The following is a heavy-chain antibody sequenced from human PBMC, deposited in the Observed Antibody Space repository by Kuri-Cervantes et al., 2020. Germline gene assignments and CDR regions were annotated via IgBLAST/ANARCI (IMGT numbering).Heavy chain of an antibody. CDR2: IRSKAYGGTT. V-gene: IGHV3-49*04. Sequence: GESLKISCEASGFTFVSFTMNWVRQAPGKGLEWVGFIRSKAYGGTTEYAASVKGRFTISRDDSKSIAYLQMNSLKTEDTAVYYCTRVYCSGGSCYSGDYWGQGTLVTVSS. J-gene: IGHJ4*02. CDR3: TRVYCSGGSCYSGDY. D-gene: IGHD2-15*01. CDR1: GFTFVSFT.